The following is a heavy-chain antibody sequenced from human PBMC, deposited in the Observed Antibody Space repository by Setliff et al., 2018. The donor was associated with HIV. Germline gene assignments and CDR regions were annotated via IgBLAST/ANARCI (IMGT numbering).Heavy chain of an antibody. CDR2: ISSRSSDI. CDR3: SRHYDISGYYWFDY. D-gene: IGHD3-22*01. V-gene: IGHV3-21*01. J-gene: IGHJ4*02. Sequence: PGGSLRLSCAASGFTFNTYTMNWVRQVPGKGLEWVSSISSRSSDIYYADAVKGRFTVSRDNAKNSLFLQMHSLRAEDTAIYYCSRHYDISGYYWFDYWGQGTLVTVSS. CDR1: GFTFNTYT.